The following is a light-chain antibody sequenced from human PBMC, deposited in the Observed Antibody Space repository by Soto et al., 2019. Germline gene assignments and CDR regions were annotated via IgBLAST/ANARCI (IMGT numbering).Light chain of an antibody. J-gene: IGKJ1*01. Sequence: EIMITQSPVTLSVSPGARTTLSCRASQSVSSNLAWYQQRPGQAPRLLIYDASTRATGIPDRFSGSGSGTDFTLTISRLEPEDFAVYYCQQYGSSQWTFGQGAKVDIK. V-gene: IGKV3-20*01. CDR1: QSVSSN. CDR3: QQYGSSQWT. CDR2: DAS.